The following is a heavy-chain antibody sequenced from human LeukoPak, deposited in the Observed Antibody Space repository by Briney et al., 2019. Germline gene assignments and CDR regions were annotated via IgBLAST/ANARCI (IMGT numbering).Heavy chain of an antibody. J-gene: IGHJ5*02. CDR1: GGTFSSYT. Sequence: SVKVSCKASGGTFSSYTISWVRQAPGQGLEWMGRIIPILGIANYAQKFQGRVTITADKSTSTAYMELSSLRFEDTAVYYCARDAYCSGGSCYGNNWFDPWGQGTLVTVSS. CDR3: ARDAYCSGGSCYGNNWFDP. D-gene: IGHD2-15*01. CDR2: IIPILGIA. V-gene: IGHV1-69*04.